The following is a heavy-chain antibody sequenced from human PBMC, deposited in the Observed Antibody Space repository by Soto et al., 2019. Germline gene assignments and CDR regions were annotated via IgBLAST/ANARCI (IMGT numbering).Heavy chain of an antibody. CDR3: ARGLGGDQV. D-gene: IGHD3-16*01. Sequence: EVQLVESGGGLVQPGGSLRLSCAASGFTVNTNYMSWVRQAPGKGLEWVSIIYTGGTTYYTDSVKGRFTISRHNSKNTLYLQMNSLRAEDTAVYYCARGLGGDQVWGQGTLVTVSS. J-gene: IGHJ4*02. CDR1: GFTVNTNY. V-gene: IGHV3-53*04. CDR2: IYTGGTT.